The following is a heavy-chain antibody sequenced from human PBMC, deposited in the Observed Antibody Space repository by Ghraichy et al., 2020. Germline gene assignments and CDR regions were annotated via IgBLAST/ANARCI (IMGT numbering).Heavy chain of an antibody. V-gene: IGHV4-39*01. CDR2: IYYSGST. J-gene: IGHJ3*02. D-gene: IGHD3-10*01. Sequence: SETLSLTCTVSGGSISSSSYYWGWIRQPPGKGLEWSGSIYYSGSTYYNPSLKSRVTISVDTSKNQFYLKLSSVTAADTAVYYCATAHPRRGAGAFAIWGQGTMVTVSS. CDR1: GGSISSSSYY. CDR3: ATAHPRRGAGAFAI.